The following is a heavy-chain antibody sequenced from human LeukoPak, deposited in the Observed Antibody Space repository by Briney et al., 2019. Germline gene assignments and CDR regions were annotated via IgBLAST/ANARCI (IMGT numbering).Heavy chain of an antibody. D-gene: IGHD2-2*01. CDR1: GFAFSTYW. Sequence: GGFLRLSCAASGFAFSTYWMHWVRQASGKGLVWVSRINGDGSSTSYADSVKGRFTISRDNAKNTLYLQMNSLRAEDTAVYYCARDQGYQVVDPWGQGTLVTVSS. J-gene: IGHJ5*02. CDR2: INGDGSST. V-gene: IGHV3-74*01. CDR3: ARDQGYQVVDP.